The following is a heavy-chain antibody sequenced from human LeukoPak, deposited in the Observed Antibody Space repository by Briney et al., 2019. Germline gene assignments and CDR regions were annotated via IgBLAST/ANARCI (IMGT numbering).Heavy chain of an antibody. CDR3: AHSCGGGNSAYFDH. V-gene: IGHV2-5*02. CDR2: IYWDDDK. D-gene: IGHD4-23*01. CDR1: GFSLSTNAVG. Sequence: SGPTLVNPTQTLTLTCTFSGFSLSTNAVGVGWIRQPPGEALEWLAVIYWDDDKRYSPSLKSRLTIIKDPSNNQVVLTMTNMDPVDTATYYCAHSCGGGNSAYFDHWGQGTLVTVSS. J-gene: IGHJ4*02.